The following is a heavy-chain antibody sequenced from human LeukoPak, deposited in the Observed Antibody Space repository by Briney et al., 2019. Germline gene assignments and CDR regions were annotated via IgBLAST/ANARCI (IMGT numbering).Heavy chain of an antibody. D-gene: IGHD2-15*01. CDR3: ARSYCGGGSCGAFDI. CDR1: GGSISSYY. Sequence: KPSEPLSLTCTVSGGSISSYYWSWIRQPPGKGLEWIGYIYYSGNTNYNPSLKSRVTISVDTSKNQFSLRLSSVTAADTAVYYCARSYCGGGSCGAFDIWGQGTMVTVSS. J-gene: IGHJ3*02. CDR2: IYYSGNT. V-gene: IGHV4-59*01.